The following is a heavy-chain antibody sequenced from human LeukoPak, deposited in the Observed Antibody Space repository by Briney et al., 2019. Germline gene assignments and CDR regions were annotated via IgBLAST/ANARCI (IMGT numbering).Heavy chain of an antibody. V-gene: IGHV3-30*18. CDR1: GFTFSSYG. CDR3: AKDRYGSGKNYFDT. CDR2: ISHDGSNT. Sequence: PGGSLRLSCAASGFTFSSYGMHWVRQAPGKGLEWVAVISHDGSNTYYADSVKGRFTISRDNSKNTLYLQMNSLRPEDTAVFYCAKDRYGSGKNYFDTWGQGTLVTVSS. J-gene: IGHJ5*02. D-gene: IGHD3-10*01.